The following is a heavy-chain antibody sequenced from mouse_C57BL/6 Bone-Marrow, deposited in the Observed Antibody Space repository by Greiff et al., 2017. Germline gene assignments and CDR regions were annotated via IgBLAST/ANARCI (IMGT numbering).Heavy chain of an antibody. V-gene: IGHV5-17*01. CDR3: ATLYYYGSSRYWYFDV. CDR2: LSSGSSTI. Sequence: EVKVEESGGGLVKPGGSLKLSCAASGFTFSDYGMHWVRQAPEKGLEWVAYLSSGSSTIYYADTVKGRFTISRDNAKNTLFLQMTSLRSEDTAMYYCATLYYYGSSRYWYFDVWGTGTTVTVSS. J-gene: IGHJ1*03. D-gene: IGHD1-1*01. CDR1: GFTFSDYG.